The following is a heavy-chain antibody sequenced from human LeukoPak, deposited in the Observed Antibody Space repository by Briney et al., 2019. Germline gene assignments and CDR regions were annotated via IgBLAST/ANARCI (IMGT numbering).Heavy chain of an antibody. V-gene: IGHV3-13*01. Sequence: GGSLRLSCTASGFTLGSHDMHWVRQTTGEGLEWVAAIASGFQTFYAGSVKGRSTVSREDAKNSLYLQMNSLRAGDTAVYYCVREARGYHYTYFDYWGQGTLVTVSS. D-gene: IGHD5-18*01. CDR1: GFTLGSHD. CDR2: IASGFQT. CDR3: VREARGYHYTYFDY. J-gene: IGHJ4*02.